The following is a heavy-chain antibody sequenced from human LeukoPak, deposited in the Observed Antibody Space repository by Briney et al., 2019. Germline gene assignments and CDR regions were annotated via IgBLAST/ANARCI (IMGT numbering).Heavy chain of an antibody. V-gene: IGHV4-4*07. Sequence: SETLSLTCTVSGGSINNYYWSWIRQPAGKGLEWIGRIYSSGTTNYNPSLMSRVTLSIDKSKKHISLRLTSVTAADTALYYCARDNGSGYTKGYEHYYYYLDVWGKGTTVTVSS. D-gene: IGHD3-3*02. CDR2: IYSSGTT. CDR3: ARDNGSGYTKGYEHYYYYLDV. J-gene: IGHJ6*03. CDR1: GGSINNYY.